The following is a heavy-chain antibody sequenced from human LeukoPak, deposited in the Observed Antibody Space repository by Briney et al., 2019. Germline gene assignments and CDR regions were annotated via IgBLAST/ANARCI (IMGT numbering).Heavy chain of an antibody. CDR2: IYYSEST. V-gene: IGHV4-59*01. D-gene: IGHD1-7*01. Sequence: SETLSLTCTVSGGSISSYYWSWIRQPPGKGLEWIGYIYYSESTNYNPSLKSRVTISVDTSKNQFSLNLSSVTAADTAVYYCARARIPGTIPGGMDVWGQGTTVTVSS. J-gene: IGHJ6*02. CDR1: GGSISSYY. CDR3: ARARIPGTIPGGMDV.